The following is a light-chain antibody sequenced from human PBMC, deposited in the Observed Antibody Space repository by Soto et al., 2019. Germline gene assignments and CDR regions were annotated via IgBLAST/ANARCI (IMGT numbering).Light chain of an antibody. Sequence: QLTQSPSSLSASVGDRVTITCRASQSIDIYLNWYQQKPGKAPKLLMYTASSLQGGVPSRFSGSGSGTNLTSPNNRFQPEGFGTYFLQPSYRQPTVRQGTKVEVK. CDR1: QSIDIY. CDR3: QPSYRQPT. CDR2: TAS. V-gene: IGKV1-39*01. J-gene: IGKJ1*01.